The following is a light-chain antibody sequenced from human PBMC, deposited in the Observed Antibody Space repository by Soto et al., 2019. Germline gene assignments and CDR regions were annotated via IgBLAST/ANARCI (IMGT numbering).Light chain of an antibody. V-gene: IGLV2-8*01. CDR2: EDR. J-gene: IGLJ2*01. CDR3: SSYGGSDNLI. Sequence: QSALTQPPSASGSPGQSVTISCTGSSNDLGGYNYVSWYQHHPGKAPKLIIYEDRERPSGVPDRFSGSKSGNTASLTVSGLQAEDEADYYCSSYGGSDNLIFGGGTKLTVL. CDR1: SNDLGGYNY.